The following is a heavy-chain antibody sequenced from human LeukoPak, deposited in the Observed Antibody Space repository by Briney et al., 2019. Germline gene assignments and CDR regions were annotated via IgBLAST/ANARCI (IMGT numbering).Heavy chain of an antibody. CDR3: ARHEYSGSYYGLSWFDP. CDR1: DGSFSSYY. Sequence: SETLSLTCAVYDGSFSSYYWTWIRQSPGKWLEWIGEINHSGSTNFNPSLRSRVTISLDASKNQFSLRLSSVTAADTAVYYCARHEYSGSYYGLSWFDPWGQGTLVTVSS. CDR2: INHSGST. V-gene: IGHV4-34*01. D-gene: IGHD1-26*01. J-gene: IGHJ5*02.